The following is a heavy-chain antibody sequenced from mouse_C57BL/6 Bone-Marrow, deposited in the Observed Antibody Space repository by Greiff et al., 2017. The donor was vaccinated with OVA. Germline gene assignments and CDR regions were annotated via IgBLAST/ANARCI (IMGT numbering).Heavy chain of an antibody. J-gene: IGHJ2*01. Sequence: QVQLQQPGAELVRPGSSVKLSCKASGYTFTSYWMHWVKQRPIQGLEWIGNIDPSDSETHYNQKFKDKATLTVDKSSSTAYMQLSSLTSEDSAVSYCARTVYYDYDAGGFDYWGPGATLTVSS. D-gene: IGHD2-4*01. CDR1: GYTFTSYW. V-gene: IGHV1-52*01. CDR2: IDPSDSET. CDR3: ARTVYYDYDAGGFDY.